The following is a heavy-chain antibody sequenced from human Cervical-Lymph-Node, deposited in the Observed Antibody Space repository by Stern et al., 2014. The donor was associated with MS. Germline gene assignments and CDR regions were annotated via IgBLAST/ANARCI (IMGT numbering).Heavy chain of an antibody. Sequence: EVQLVESRGTLVQPGGSLRLSCAASGFTFSSYAISWVRQAPGKGLEWVSVISSSDGSTFYADSVKGRFTISRDNSKNTLFLQMNSLRAEDTALYYCAKVYGSGPFDYWGQGTLVTVSS. CDR1: GFTFSSYA. J-gene: IGHJ4*02. D-gene: IGHD6-19*01. CDR2: ISSSDGST. V-gene: IGHV3-23*04. CDR3: AKVYGSGPFDY.